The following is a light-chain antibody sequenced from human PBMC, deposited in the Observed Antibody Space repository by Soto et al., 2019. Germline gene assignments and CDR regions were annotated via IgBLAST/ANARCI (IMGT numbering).Light chain of an antibody. V-gene: IGKV1-39*01. CDR3: QQSYSTPIT. CDR1: QDIRSA. Sequence: DIQLTQSPSSLSASVGDRVTITCRASQDIRSALSWYQQKPGKAPKLLIYAASSLQSGVPSRFSGSGSGTDFTLTISSLQPEDFATYYCQQSYSTPITFGQGTRLENK. CDR2: AAS. J-gene: IGKJ5*01.